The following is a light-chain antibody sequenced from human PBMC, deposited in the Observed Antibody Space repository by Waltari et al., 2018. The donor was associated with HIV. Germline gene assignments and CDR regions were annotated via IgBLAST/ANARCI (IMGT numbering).Light chain of an antibody. CDR2: AAS. CDR1: QSISSY. Sequence: DIQMTQSPSSLSASVGARVTTTCRASQSISSYLNWYQQKPGKAPKPLIYAASSLQSGVPSRFSGSGSGTDFTLTISSLQPEDFATYYCQQSYSTPYTFGQGTKLEIK. J-gene: IGKJ2*01. V-gene: IGKV1-39*01. CDR3: QQSYSTPYT.